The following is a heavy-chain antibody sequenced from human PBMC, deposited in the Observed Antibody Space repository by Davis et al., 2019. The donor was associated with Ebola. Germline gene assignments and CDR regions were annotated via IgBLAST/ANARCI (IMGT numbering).Heavy chain of an antibody. J-gene: IGHJ5*02. Sequence: ASVTVSCKASGYTFTSYAMHWVRQAPGQRLEWMGWINAGNGNTKYSQKFQGRVTMTRNTSISTAYMELSSLRSEDTAVYYCAREGGSYYGNWFDPWGQGTLVTVSS. CDR1: GYTFTSYA. CDR2: INAGNGNT. V-gene: IGHV1-3*01. D-gene: IGHD1-26*01. CDR3: AREGGSYYGNWFDP.